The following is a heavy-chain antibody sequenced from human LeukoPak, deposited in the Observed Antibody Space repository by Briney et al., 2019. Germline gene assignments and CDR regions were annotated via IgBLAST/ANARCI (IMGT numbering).Heavy chain of an antibody. V-gene: IGHV1-2*02. CDR2: INPNSGGT. Sequence: ASVKVSCKASGYTLTGYYMHWVRQAPGQGLEWMGWINPNSGGTKTAQTFQGRVTMTRDTSISTAYMELSRLRSDDTAVYFCARSVVAGSGNFDYWGQGTLVTVSS. D-gene: IGHD6-19*01. CDR3: ARSVVAGSGNFDY. J-gene: IGHJ4*02. CDR1: GYTLTGYY.